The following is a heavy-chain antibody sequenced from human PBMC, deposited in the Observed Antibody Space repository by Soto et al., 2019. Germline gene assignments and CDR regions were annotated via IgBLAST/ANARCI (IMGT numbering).Heavy chain of an antibody. CDR2: ISGSGGST. CDR1: GFTFSSYA. Sequence: EVQLLESGGGLVQPGGSLRLSCAASGFTFSSYAMSWVRQAPGKGLEWVSAISGSGGSTYYADSVKGRFTISRDNSKNTLYLQMNSLRADDTAVYYCATRRNCSSTSCVFDNWGQGTQVTVSS. CDR3: ATRRNCSSTSCVFDN. J-gene: IGHJ4*02. V-gene: IGHV3-23*01. D-gene: IGHD2-2*01.